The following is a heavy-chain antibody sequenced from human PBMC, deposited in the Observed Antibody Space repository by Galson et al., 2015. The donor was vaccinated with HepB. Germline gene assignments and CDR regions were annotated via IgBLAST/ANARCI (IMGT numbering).Heavy chain of an antibody. J-gene: IGHJ4*02. CDR1: GFTFSNAW. D-gene: IGHD3-22*01. CDR3: TTDATDSSGYFELDY. V-gene: IGHV3-15*01. Sequence: SLRLSCAASGFTFSNAWMSWVRQAPGKGLEWVGRIKSKTDGGTTDYAAPVKGRFTISRDDSKNTLYLQMNSLKTEDTAVYYCTTDATDSSGYFELDYWGQGTLVTVSS. CDR2: IKSKTDGGTT.